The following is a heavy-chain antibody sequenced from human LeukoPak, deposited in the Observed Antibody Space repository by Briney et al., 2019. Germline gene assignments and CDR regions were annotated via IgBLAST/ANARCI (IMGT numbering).Heavy chain of an antibody. Sequence: GGCLRLSCAASGFTFSSYAMSWVRQAPGKGLEWASAISGMGGSTYYADSVKGRFTISRDNSKNTLYLQMNSLRAEDTAVYYCAKGPLLERPLRFDPWGQGTLVTVSS. CDR1: GFTFSSYA. CDR2: ISGMGGST. D-gene: IGHD1-1*01. V-gene: IGHV3-23*01. J-gene: IGHJ5*02. CDR3: AKGPLLERPLRFDP.